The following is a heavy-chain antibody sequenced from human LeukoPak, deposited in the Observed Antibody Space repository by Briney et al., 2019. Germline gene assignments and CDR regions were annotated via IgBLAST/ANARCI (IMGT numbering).Heavy chain of an antibody. Sequence: GESLKISCKASGYTFSYYWIGWVRQMPGKGLEWMGIIYPSDSDTRYNPSFQGQVTISADKSLSTAYPQWGSLKASDTAMYYCAREGRSSSPMDYWGQGTLVTVSS. CDR3: AREGRSSSPMDY. J-gene: IGHJ4*02. V-gene: IGHV5-51*01. CDR2: IYPSDSDT. CDR1: GYTFSYYW. D-gene: IGHD6-6*01.